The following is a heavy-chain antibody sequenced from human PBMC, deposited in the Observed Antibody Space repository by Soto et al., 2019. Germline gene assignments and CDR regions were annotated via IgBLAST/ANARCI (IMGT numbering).Heavy chain of an antibody. D-gene: IGHD3-3*01. CDR2: TYYRSKWYN. CDR1: GDSDSSNRAA. V-gene: IGHV6-1*01. CDR3: ARDPYDFWSGYPGWFDP. J-gene: IGHJ5*02. Sequence: LQTLSLTCAISGDSDSSNRAAWNWIRQTPSRGLEWLGRTYYRSKWYNDYAVSVKSRITINPDTSKNQFSLQLNSVTPEDTAVYYCARDPYDFWSGYPGWFDPWGQGTLVTVSS.